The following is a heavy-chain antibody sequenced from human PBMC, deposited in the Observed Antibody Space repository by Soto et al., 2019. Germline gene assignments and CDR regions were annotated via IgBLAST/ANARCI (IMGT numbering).Heavy chain of an antibody. V-gene: IGHV4-4*07. CDR1: GGAISSYY. CDR3: ARDQGYYDSSGYLGGYYYYAMDV. Sequence: SETLSLTCTVSGGAISSYYWSWIRQPAGKVLEWIVRIYTSGSTNYNPSLKSRVTMSVDTSKNQFSLKLSSVTAADTAVYYCARDQGYYDSSGYLGGYYYYAMDVWGQGTTVTVSS. D-gene: IGHD3-22*01. CDR2: IYTSGST. J-gene: IGHJ6*02.